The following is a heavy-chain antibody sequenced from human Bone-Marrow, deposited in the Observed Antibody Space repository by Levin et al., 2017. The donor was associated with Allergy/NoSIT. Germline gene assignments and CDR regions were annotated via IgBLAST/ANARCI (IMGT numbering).Heavy chain of an antibody. J-gene: IGHJ4*02. CDR3: AARSETYTGIITTAHYFDS. V-gene: IGHV4-4*02. Sequence: KASETLSLTCAVSGVSIYRLNWWTWIRQAPGKALEWIGDVSDTGSATYNPSLKSRVSISLDSASKQLSLRLTAVNAADTAVYYCAARSETYTGIITTAHYFDSWGQGTLVTVSS. CDR1: GVSIYRLNW. D-gene: IGHD5-12*01. CDR2: VSDTGSA.